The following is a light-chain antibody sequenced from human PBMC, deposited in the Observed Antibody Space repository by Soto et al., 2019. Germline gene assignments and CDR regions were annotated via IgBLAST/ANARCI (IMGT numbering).Light chain of an antibody. Sequence: EIVMTQSTATLSVSPGERATLSCRASQSVSSNLAWYQQKPGQAPRLLIYGASTRATGIPSRFSGSGSGTDFTLTIRSLQSEDFAVYYCQQYNNWPPLTFGGGTKVEIK. CDR3: QQYNNWPPLT. CDR2: GAS. CDR1: QSVSSN. V-gene: IGKV3-15*01. J-gene: IGKJ4*01.